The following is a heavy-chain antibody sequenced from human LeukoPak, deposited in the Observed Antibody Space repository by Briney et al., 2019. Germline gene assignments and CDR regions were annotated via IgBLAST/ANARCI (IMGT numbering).Heavy chain of an antibody. CDR3: ARDSYYDSSGYFDY. CDR1: GFTVGSNY. V-gene: IGHV3-53*05. J-gene: IGHJ4*02. Sequence: GGSLRLSCAASGFTVGSNYMAWVRQAPGKGLEWVSVIYSGGSTYYADSVKGRFTISRDNSKNTLYLQMNSLRAEDTAVYYCARDSYYDSSGYFDYWGQGTLVTVSS. D-gene: IGHD3-22*01. CDR2: IYSGGST.